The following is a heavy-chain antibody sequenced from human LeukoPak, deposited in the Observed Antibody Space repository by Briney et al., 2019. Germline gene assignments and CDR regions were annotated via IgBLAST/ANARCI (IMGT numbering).Heavy chain of an antibody. Sequence: PGGSLRLSCAASGFTFSSYWMSWVRQAPGKGLEWVANIKQDGSEKYYVDSVKGRFTISRDNSKNTLYLQMNSLRAEDTAVYYCARDFDWLFTSSDYWGQGTLVTGSS. CDR3: ARDFDWLFTSSDY. CDR1: GFTFSSYW. J-gene: IGHJ4*02. D-gene: IGHD3-9*01. CDR2: IKQDGSEK. V-gene: IGHV3-7*03.